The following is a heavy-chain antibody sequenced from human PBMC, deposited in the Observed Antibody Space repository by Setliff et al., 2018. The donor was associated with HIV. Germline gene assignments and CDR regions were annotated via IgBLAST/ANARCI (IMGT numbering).Heavy chain of an antibody. J-gene: IGHJ4*02. CDR2: INSYGSST. V-gene: IGHV3-48*03. D-gene: IGHD2-15*01. CDR1: GFIFSSYE. CDR3: ARDFKSGYVDY. Sequence: PGGSLRLSCAASGFIFSSYEMNWVRQAPGKGLEWVSYINSYGSSTYYADSVKGRFTISRDNAKKSLYLQMNSLRAEDTAVYYCARDFKSGYVDYLGQGIPVTVSS.